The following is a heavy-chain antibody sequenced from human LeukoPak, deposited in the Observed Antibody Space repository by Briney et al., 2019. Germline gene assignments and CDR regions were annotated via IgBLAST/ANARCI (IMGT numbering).Heavy chain of an antibody. Sequence: GGSLRLSCAASGFTFSSYSMNWVRQAPGKGLEWVSSISSRSSYIHHADSVKGRFTISRDNAKNSLYLQMNSLRAEDTAVYYCAREAYYYDSSGYVHDAFDIWGQGTVVTVSS. CDR1: GFTFSSYS. CDR3: AREAYYYDSSGYVHDAFDI. V-gene: IGHV3-21*01. J-gene: IGHJ3*02. D-gene: IGHD3-22*01. CDR2: ISSRSSYI.